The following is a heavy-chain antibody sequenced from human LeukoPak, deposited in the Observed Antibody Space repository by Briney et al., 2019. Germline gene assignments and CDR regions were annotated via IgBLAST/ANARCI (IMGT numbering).Heavy chain of an antibody. V-gene: IGHV4-34*01. J-gene: IGHJ4*02. Sequence: SETLSLTCAVYGGSFSGYYWTWIRQPPGKGLEWIGEINHSGSTNYNPSLKSRATISVDTSKNQFSLKLSSVTAADTAVYYCARGKGSGWTFDYWGQGTLVTVSS. D-gene: IGHD6-19*01. CDR1: GGSFSGYY. CDR2: INHSGST. CDR3: ARGKGSGWTFDY.